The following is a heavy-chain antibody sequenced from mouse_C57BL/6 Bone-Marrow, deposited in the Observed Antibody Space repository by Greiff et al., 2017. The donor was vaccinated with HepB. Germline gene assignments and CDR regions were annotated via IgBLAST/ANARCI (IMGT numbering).Heavy chain of an antibody. Sequence: VQLQQSGAELARPGASVKLSCKASGYTFTSYGISWVKQRTGQGLEWIGEIYPRSGNTYYNEKFKGKATLTADKSSSTAYMELRSLTSEDSAVYFCARVDYDEGAWFAYWGQGTLVTVSA. CDR2: IYPRSGNT. CDR1: GYTFTSYG. D-gene: IGHD2-4*01. CDR3: ARVDYDEGAWFAY. J-gene: IGHJ3*01. V-gene: IGHV1-81*01.